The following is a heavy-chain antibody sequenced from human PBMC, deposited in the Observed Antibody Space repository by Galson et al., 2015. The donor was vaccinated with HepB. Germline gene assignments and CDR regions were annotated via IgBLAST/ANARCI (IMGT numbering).Heavy chain of an antibody. CDR3: AREASGIYFDY. Sequence: SVKVSCKASGYAFTNYAINWVRQAPGEGLEWVGWINTNTGNPTYGQGFRGRFVFFLDTSVSTAYLQISSLKAEDTAVYYCAREASGIYFDYWGQGTLITVSS. CDR1: GYAFTNYA. D-gene: IGHD1-14*01. V-gene: IGHV7-4-1*02. CDR2: INTNTGNP. J-gene: IGHJ4*02.